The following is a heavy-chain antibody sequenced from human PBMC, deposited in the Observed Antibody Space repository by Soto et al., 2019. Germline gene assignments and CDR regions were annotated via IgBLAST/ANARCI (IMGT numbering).Heavy chain of an antibody. CDR3: ARQWNFDY. Sequence: EVQLVQSGAEVKTPGESLKISCKASGYIFTTYWIAWVRQMPGQGLEWIGIINPIDSDTRYSPSFQGQVTISADKSISTPYLQWSSLKASDTAISYFARQWNFDYWGQGTLVPVSS. J-gene: IGHJ4*02. D-gene: IGHD5-12*01. CDR1: GYIFTTYW. V-gene: IGHV5-51*01. CDR2: INPIDSDT.